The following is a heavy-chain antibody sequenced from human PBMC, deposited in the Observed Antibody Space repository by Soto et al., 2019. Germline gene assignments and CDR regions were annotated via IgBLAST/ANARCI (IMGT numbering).Heavy chain of an antibody. Sequence: SLRLSCAGSGFIFEDYGMHWVRQAPGKGLEWVAGISWNSETIAYADSVKGRFTISRDNAKNSLYLEMNNVRTEDTALYYCAKVGSFAVVEFEHWGQGTQVTVS. V-gene: IGHV3-9*01. CDR2: ISWNSETI. CDR3: AKVGSFAVVEFEH. CDR1: GFIFEDYG. J-gene: IGHJ4*02. D-gene: IGHD3-3*01.